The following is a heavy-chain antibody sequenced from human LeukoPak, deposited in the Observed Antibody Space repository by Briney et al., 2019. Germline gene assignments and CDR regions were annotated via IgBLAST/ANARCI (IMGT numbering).Heavy chain of an antibody. CDR2: IHTSGTT. V-gene: IGHV4-61*02. J-gene: IGHJ4*02. CDR3: AGGSMVRGVIINQFDY. D-gene: IGHD3-10*01. Sequence: SETLSLTCTVSGGAISSGSHYWSWIRQSAGKGLEWIGRIHTSGTTNSNPSLKGRVTISVDTSKNQFSLKLSSVTAADTAVYYCAGGSMVRGVIINQFDYWGQGTLVTVSS. CDR1: GGAISSGSHY.